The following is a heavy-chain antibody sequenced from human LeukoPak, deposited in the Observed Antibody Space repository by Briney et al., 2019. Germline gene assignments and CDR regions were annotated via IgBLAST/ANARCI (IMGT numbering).Heavy chain of an antibody. Sequence: SETLSLTCTISGGSISSNYWSWIRQSPGKGLEWIGYIYYSGSTNYNPSLKSRVTISVDTSKNQFSLKLNFVTAADTAVYYCARHSVSRYFDWAFDYWGQGTLVTVSS. J-gene: IGHJ4*02. CDR2: IYYSGST. V-gene: IGHV4-59*08. CDR1: GGSISSNY. D-gene: IGHD3-9*01. CDR3: ARHSVSRYFDWAFDY.